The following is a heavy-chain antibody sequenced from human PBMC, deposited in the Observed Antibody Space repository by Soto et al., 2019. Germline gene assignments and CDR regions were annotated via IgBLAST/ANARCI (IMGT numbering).Heavy chain of an antibody. V-gene: IGHV1-69*06. D-gene: IGHD6-13*01. J-gene: IGHJ6*02. Sequence: QVQLVQSGAEVKKPGSSVKVSCKASGGTFSSYAISWVRQAPGQGLEWMGGIIPIFGTANYAQKFQGGVTISAEKSTSTAYMEVSSRRSEDTAWYYLATKIALKPPHSYYYYGMDVWGQGTTVTVSS. CDR2: IIPIFGTA. CDR3: ATKIALKPPHSYYYYGMDV. CDR1: GGTFSSYA.